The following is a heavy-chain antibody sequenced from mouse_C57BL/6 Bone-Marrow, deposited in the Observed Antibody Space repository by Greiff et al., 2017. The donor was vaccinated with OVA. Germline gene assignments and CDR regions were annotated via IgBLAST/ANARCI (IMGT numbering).Heavy chain of an antibody. Sequence: EVQGVESGPELVKPGASVKISCKASGYSFTDYNMNWVKQSNGKSLEWIGVINPNYGTTSYNQKFKGKATLTVDQSSSTAYMQLNSLTSEDSAVYYCARRVYYYGSHWYFDVWGTGTTVTVSS. CDR2: INPNYGTT. V-gene: IGHV1-39*01. J-gene: IGHJ1*03. CDR1: GYSFTDYN. CDR3: ARRVYYYGSHWYFDV. D-gene: IGHD1-1*01.